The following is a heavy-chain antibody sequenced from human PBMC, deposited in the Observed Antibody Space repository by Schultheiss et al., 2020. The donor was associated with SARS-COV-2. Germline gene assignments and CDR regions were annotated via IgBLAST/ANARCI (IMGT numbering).Heavy chain of an antibody. CDR2: INHSGST. CDR1: GGSFSGYY. CDR3: ARAIAAAGIWFDP. J-gene: IGHJ5*02. Sequence: SQTLSLTCAVYGGSFSGYYWSWIRQPPGKGLEWIGEINHSGSTNYNPSLKSRVTISVDTSKNQFSLKLSSVTAADTAVYYCARAIAAAGIWFDPWGQGTTVTVSS. V-gene: IGHV4-34*01. D-gene: IGHD6-13*01.